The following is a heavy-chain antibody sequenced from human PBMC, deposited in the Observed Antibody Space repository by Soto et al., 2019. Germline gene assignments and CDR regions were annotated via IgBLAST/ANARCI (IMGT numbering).Heavy chain of an antibody. CDR2: ISYDGSNK. CDR1: GFTFSSYA. CDR3: ARGGSPQLWFFDY. Sequence: QVQLVESGGGVVQPGRSLRLSCAASGFTFSSYAMHWVRQAPGKGLEWVAVISYDGSNKYYADSVKGRFTISRDNSKNTLYLQMNSLRAEDPAVYYCARGGSPQLWFFDYWGQGTLVTVSS. D-gene: IGHD5-18*01. V-gene: IGHV3-30-3*01. J-gene: IGHJ4*02.